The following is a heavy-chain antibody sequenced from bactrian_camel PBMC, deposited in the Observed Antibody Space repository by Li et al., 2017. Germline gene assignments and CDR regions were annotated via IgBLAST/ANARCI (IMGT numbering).Heavy chain of an antibody. V-gene: IGHV3S34*01. D-gene: IGHD7*01. CDR1: EYSQRVC. Sequence: HVQLVESGGGSVQNGGSLRLSCVVAEYSQRVCMGWFRQAPGKEREGVASIYTGAGSTFYTDAVKGRFTVSQDTAENMVYLQMNNLKPEDTAMYYCAAADQRYGRLWCSDDEKYQYWGQGTQVTVSS. CDR2: IYTGAGST. J-gene: IGHJ4*01. CDR3: AAADQRYGRLWCSDDEKYQY.